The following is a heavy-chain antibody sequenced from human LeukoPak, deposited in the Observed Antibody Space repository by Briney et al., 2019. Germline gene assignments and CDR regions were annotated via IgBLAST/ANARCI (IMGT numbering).Heavy chain of an antibody. CDR3: ARRVVGGFDY. D-gene: IGHD2-15*01. CDR2: IYYSGST. J-gene: IGHJ4*02. Sequence: SETLSLTCTVSGGSISSGGYYWSWIRQPPGKGLEWIGYIYYSGSTNYNPSLKSRVTISVDTSKNQFSLKLSSVTAADTAVYYCARRVVGGFDYWGQGTLVTVSS. CDR1: GGSISSGGYY. V-gene: IGHV4-61*08.